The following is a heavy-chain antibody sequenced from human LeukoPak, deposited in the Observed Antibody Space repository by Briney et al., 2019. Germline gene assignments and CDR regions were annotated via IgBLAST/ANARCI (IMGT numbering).Heavy chain of an antibody. CDR3: ARDRDNGMDV. CDR2: ISSSSSNI. J-gene: IGHJ6*02. CDR1: GFTFSSYS. V-gene: IGHV3-21*01. Sequence: GGSLRLSCAASGFTFSSYSMNWVRPAPGKGLEGVSSISSSSSNIYYADSVKGRFTISRDNAKNSLYLQMNSLRAEDTAVYYCARDRDNGMDVWGQGTTVTVSS.